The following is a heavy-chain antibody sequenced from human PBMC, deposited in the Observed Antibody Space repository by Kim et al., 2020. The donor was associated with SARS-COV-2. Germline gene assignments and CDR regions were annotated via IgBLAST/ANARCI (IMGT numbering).Heavy chain of an antibody. CDR3: ARLTVITGLFDP. Sequence: SCSPSLKGHVTISADNSIGTAYLQWTSLKASDTAIYYCARLTVITGLFDPWGQGTLVTVSS. D-gene: IGHD4-17*01. V-gene: IGHV5-10-1*01. J-gene: IGHJ5*02.